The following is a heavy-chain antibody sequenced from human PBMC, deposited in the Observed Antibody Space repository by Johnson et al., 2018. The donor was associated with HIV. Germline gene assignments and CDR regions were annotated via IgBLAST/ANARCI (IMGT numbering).Heavy chain of an antibody. CDR2: IKSKSDGGTS. CDR3: TTGPIAAAGPDAFDI. J-gene: IGHJ3*02. V-gene: IGHV3-15*01. D-gene: IGHD6-13*01. CDR1: GFTFDDYG. Sequence: VQLVESVGGVVQPGRSLRLSCAASGFTFDDYGMSWVRQAPGKGLEWVGRIKSKSDGGTSDYAAPVKARFTISRDASKNTLYLQMNSLKTEDTAVYYCTTGPIAAAGPDAFDIWGQGTVVTVSS.